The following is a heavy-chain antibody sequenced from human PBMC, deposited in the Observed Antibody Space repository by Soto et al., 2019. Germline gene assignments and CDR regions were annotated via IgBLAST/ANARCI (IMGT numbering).Heavy chain of an antibody. V-gene: IGHV3-72*01. D-gene: IGHD6-19*01. CDR2: SRTKANGYTT. Sequence: LRLSCSTSGFTLSDHHMDWVRQAPGRGLEWVARSRTKANGYTTEYAASVKGRFIISRDESSQSLTLQMNSLKTEDTAVYSCARTSYSGAWYSDYWGQGTLVTVSS. CDR3: ARTSYSGAWYSDY. J-gene: IGHJ4*02. CDR1: GFTLSDHH.